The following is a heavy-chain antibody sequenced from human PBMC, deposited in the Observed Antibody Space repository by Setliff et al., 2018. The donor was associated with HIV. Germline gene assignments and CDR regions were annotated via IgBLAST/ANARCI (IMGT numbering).Heavy chain of an antibody. V-gene: IGHV1-69*06. CDR3: ARDSRDIVVVIAPEPEPYYYYGMDV. Sequence: ASVKVSCKASGDTFSSYTISWVRQAPGQGLEWMGGIIPIFDAAHYAQKFQGRVTITADKSTTTAYMELSSLRSEDTAVYYCARDSRDIVVVIAPEPEPYYYYGMDVWGEGTTVTVSS. J-gene: IGHJ6*04. CDR2: IIPIFDAA. D-gene: IGHD2-15*01. CDR1: GDTFSSYT.